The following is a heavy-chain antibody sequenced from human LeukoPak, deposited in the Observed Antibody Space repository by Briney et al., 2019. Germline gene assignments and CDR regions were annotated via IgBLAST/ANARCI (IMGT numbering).Heavy chain of an antibody. CDR1: GYIFTNYY. CDR3: ARVHCSGGSCYGEVFDY. Sequence: ASVKVSCKASGYIFTNYYLHWVRQAPGQGLEWVGIINPGDASTSYAQKFQGRVTMTRDTSTSTVYMDLSSLRSEDTAMYYCARVHCSGGSCYGEVFDYWGQGTLDTVSS. D-gene: IGHD2-15*01. CDR2: INPGDAST. J-gene: IGHJ4*02. V-gene: IGHV1-46*01.